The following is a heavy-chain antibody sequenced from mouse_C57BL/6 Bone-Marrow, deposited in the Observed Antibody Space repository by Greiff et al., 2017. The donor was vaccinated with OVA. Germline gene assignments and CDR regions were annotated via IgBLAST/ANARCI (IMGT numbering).Heavy chain of an antibody. CDR1: GYSFTSYY. J-gene: IGHJ1*03. CDR2: IYPGSGNT. Sequence: VQRVESGPELVKPGASVKISCKASGYSFTSYYIHWVKQRPGQGLEWIGWIYPGSGNTKYNEKFKGKATLTADTSSSTAYMQLSSLTSEDSAVYYCARSPYDYDGYWYFDVWGTGTTVTVSS. CDR3: ARSPYDYDGYWYFDV. D-gene: IGHD2-4*01. V-gene: IGHV1-66*01.